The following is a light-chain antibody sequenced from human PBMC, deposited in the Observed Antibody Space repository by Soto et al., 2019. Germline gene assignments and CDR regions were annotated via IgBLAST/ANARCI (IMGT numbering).Light chain of an antibody. CDR2: GAS. J-gene: IGKJ1*01. CDR3: QQFGSSPRGT. V-gene: IGKV3-20*01. Sequence: EIVLTQSPGTLSLSPGERATLSCRASQSVSSSYLAWYQQQPGQAPRLLIYGASSRATGIPDRFSGSGSGTDFTLTIIRLEPEDFSVYYCQQFGSSPRGTFGQGTKVEIK. CDR1: QSVSSSY.